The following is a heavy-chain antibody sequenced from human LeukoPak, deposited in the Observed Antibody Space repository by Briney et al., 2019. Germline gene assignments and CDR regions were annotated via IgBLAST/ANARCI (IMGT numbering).Heavy chain of an antibody. D-gene: IGHD2-15*01. CDR2: INPNSGGT. CDR3: ARVVAGLDCSGGSCYNGVDY. CDR1: GYTFTGYY. J-gene: IGHJ4*02. Sequence: GASVKVSCKASGYTFTGYYMHWVRQAPGQGLEWMGWINPNSGGTNYAQKFQGRVTMTRDTSISTAYMELSRLRSDDTAVYYCARVVAGLDCSGGSCYNGVDYWGQGTLVTVSS. V-gene: IGHV1-2*02.